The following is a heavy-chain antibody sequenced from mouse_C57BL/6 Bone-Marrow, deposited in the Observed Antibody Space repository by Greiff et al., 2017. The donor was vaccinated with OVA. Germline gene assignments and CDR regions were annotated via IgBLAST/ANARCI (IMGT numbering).Heavy chain of an antibody. CDR2: IWSGGST. CDR1: GFSLTSYG. J-gene: IGHJ1*03. V-gene: IGHV2-4*01. CDR3: AKEKATGYWYFDV. Sequence: VQRVESGPGLVQPSQSLSITCTVSGFSLTSYGVHWVRQPPGKGLEWLGVIWSGGSTDYNAAFISRLSISKDNSKSQVFFKMNSLQADDTAIYYCAKEKATGYWYFDVWGTGTTVTVSS. D-gene: IGHD3-2*02.